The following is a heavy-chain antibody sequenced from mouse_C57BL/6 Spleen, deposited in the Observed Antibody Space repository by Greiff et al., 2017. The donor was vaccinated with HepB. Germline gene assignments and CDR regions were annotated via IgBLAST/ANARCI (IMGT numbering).Heavy chain of an antibody. CDR2: IHPNSGST. V-gene: IGHV1-64*01. J-gene: IGHJ4*01. CDR1: GYTFTSYW. Sequence: QVQLKQPGAELVKPGASVKLSCKASGYTFTSYWMHWVKQRPGQGLEWIGMIHPNSGSTNYNEKFKSKATLTVDKSSSTAYMQLSSLTSEDSAVYYCARFWDPYAMDYWGQGTSVTVSS. D-gene: IGHD4-1*01. CDR3: ARFWDPYAMDY.